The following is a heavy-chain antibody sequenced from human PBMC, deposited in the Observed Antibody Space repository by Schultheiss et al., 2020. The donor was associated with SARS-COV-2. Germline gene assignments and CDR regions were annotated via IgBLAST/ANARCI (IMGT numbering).Heavy chain of an antibody. J-gene: IGHJ6*02. CDR3: ASLHCSGSNCYGIYYHGMDV. CDR1: GFTFSTYA. CDR2: ISYDGSNK. Sequence: GGSLRLSCAASGFTFSTYALHWVRQAPGKGLEWVAVISYDGSNKYYADSVKGRFTISRDNSKNTQYLQMNSLRTEDTAVYYCASLHCSGSNCYGIYYHGMDVWGQGTTVTVSS. V-gene: IGHV3-30-3*01. D-gene: IGHD2-2*01.